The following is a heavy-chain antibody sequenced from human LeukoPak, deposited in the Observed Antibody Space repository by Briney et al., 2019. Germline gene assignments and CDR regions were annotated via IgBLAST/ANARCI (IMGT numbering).Heavy chain of an antibody. CDR1: GGSISSYY. CDR2: IYYSGST. Sequence: NPSETLSLTCTVSGGSISSYYWSWIRQPPGKGLEWIGHIYYSGSTNYNPSLKGRVTISVDTSKNQFSLKLSSVTAADTAVYYCARHGSSGYYLGYLDYWGQGILVTVSS. J-gene: IGHJ4*02. CDR3: ARHGSSGYYLGYLDY. V-gene: IGHV4-59*08. D-gene: IGHD3-22*01.